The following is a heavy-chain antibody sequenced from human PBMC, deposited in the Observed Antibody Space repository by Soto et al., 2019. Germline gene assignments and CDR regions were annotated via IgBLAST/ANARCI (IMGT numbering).Heavy chain of an antibody. Sequence: TSETLSLTCTVSGGSISSSSYYWGWIRQPPGKGLEWIGSIYYNGSTYYNPSLKSRVTISVDTSKNQFSLKLSSLTAADTAVYYRARYITMVRGVELLNWFDPWGQGTLVTVSA. D-gene: IGHD3-10*01. V-gene: IGHV4-39*01. CDR1: GGSISSSSYY. CDR3: ARYITMVRGVELLNWFDP. J-gene: IGHJ5*02. CDR2: IYYNGST.